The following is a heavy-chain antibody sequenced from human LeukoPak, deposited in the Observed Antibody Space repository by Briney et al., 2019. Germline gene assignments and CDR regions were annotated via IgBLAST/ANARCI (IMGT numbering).Heavy chain of an antibody. J-gene: IGHJ6*03. CDR2: INPNSGGT. CDR1: GYTFTGYY. CDR3: ARDRVVTPGYYYYYMDV. V-gene: IGHV1-2*02. D-gene: IGHD4-23*01. Sequence: ASVKVSCKASGYTFTGYYMHWVRQAPGQGLEWMGWINPNSGGTNYAQKFQGRVTMTGDTSISTAYMELSRLRSDDTAVYYCARDRVVTPGYYYYYMDVWGKGTTVTVSS.